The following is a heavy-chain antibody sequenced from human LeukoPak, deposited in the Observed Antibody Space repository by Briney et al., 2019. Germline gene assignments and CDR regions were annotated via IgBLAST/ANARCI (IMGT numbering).Heavy chain of an antibody. CDR1: GFNFDDYA. CDR2: IRWNSGSI. J-gene: IGHJ4*02. V-gene: IGHV3-9*01. Sequence: QSGGSLRLSCAASGFNFDDYAMHWGRQVPGKGLEWVSGIRWNSGSIGYVDSVKGRFTISRDNAKNSLYLQMNSLRPEDTALYYCAKGSGRHYLSTAALDYWGQGTLVTVSS. D-gene: IGHD1-26*01. CDR3: AKGSGRHYLSTAALDY.